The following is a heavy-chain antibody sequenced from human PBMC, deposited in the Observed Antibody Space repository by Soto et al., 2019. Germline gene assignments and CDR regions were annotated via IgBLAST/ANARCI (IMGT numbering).Heavy chain of an antibody. CDR2: IKQDGSEK. J-gene: IGHJ4*02. CDR1: GFTFSSYW. D-gene: IGHD3-3*01. V-gene: IGHV3-7*05. CDR3: ARDGGYDFWSGYYIDY. Sequence: GGSLRLSCAASGFTFSSYWMSWVRQAPGKGLEWVANIKQDGSEKYYVDSVKGRFTISRDNAKNSLYLQMNSLRAEDTAVYYCARDGGYDFWSGYYIDYWGQGTLVTVS.